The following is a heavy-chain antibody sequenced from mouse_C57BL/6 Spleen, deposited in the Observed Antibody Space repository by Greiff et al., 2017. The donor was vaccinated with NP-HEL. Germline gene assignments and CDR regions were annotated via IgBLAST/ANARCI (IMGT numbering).Heavy chain of an antibody. V-gene: IGHV1-64*01. J-gene: IGHJ1*03. CDR1: GYTFTSYW. Sequence: QVQLQQPGAELVKPGASVKLSCKASGYTFTSYWMPWVKQRPGQGLEWIGMIHPNSGSTNYNEKFKSKATLTVDKSSSTAYMQLSSLTSADSAVYYCVILFITTVVATDGYYGVWGTGTTVTVSS. CDR3: VILFITTVVATDGYYGV. CDR2: IHPNSGST. D-gene: IGHD1-1*01.